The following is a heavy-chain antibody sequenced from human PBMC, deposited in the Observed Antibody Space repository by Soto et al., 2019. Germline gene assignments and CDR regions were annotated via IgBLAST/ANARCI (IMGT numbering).Heavy chain of an antibody. CDR2: INHSGST. V-gene: IGHV4-34*01. D-gene: IGHD4-17*01. Sequence: SETLSLTCAVYGGSFSGYYWSWIRQPPGKGLEWIGEINHSGSTNYNPSLKSRVTISVDTSKNQFSLKLSSVTAADTAVYYCASYGDSEYFQHWGQGTLVTVSS. CDR3: ASYGDSEYFQH. CDR1: GGSFSGYY. J-gene: IGHJ1*01.